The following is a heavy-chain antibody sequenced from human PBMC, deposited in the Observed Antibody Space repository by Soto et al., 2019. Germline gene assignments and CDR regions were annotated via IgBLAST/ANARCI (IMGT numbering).Heavy chain of an antibody. J-gene: IGHJ6*02. CDR3: ARLPDYYDSSGYHYYYGMDV. V-gene: IGHV5-51*01. CDR1: GYSFTSYW. CDR2: IYPGDSDT. Sequence: GESLKISCKGSGYSFTSYWIGWVRQIPGKGLEWMGIIYPGDSDTRYSPSFQGQVTISADKSISTAYLQWSSLKASDTAMYYCARLPDYYDSSGYHYYYGMDVWGQGTTVTGSS. D-gene: IGHD3-22*01.